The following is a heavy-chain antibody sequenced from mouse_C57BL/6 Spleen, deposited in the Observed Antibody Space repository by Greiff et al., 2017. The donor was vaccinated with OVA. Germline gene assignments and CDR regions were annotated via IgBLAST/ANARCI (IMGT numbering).Heavy chain of an antibody. D-gene: IGHD2-1*01. J-gene: IGHJ4*01. V-gene: IGHV1-69*01. CDR1: GYTFTSYW. CDR2: IDPSDSYT. Sequence: VQLQQPGAELVMPGASVKLSCKASGYTFTSYWMHWVKQRPGQGLEWIGEIDPSDSYTNYNQKFKGKSTLTVDKSSSTAYMQLSSLTSEDSAVYYCARTPGNHDAMDYWGQGTSVTVSS. CDR3: ARTPGNHDAMDY.